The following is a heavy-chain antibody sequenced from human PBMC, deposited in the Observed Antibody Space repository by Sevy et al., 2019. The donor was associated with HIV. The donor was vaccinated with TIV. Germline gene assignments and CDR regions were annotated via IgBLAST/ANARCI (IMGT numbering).Heavy chain of an antibody. Sequence: GGSLRLSCAASGFTFSDTAMHWVRQASGKGLEWIGRIRSNGNNHAIGNAESVKGRITMSRDDSKNTANLQRKSLKTEGTAIYHCVRVSSTWPGDGGYFDYWSQGVLVTVSS. V-gene: IGHV3-73*01. D-gene: IGHD3-16*01. CDR1: GFTFSDTA. J-gene: IGHJ4*02. CDR3: VRVSSTWPGDGGYFDY. CDR2: IRSNGNNHAI.